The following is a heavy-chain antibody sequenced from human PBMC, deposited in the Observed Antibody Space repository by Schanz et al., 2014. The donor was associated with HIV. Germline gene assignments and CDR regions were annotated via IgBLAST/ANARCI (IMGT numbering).Heavy chain of an antibody. CDR2: MSHDGFSK. V-gene: IGHV3-30-3*01. CDR1: GITFSSSV. D-gene: IGHD3-10*01. Sequence: VQLVESGGGLVKPGRSLRLSCAASGITFSSSVMHWVRQAPGKGLDWVAAMSHDGFSKYFADSVKGRFTISRDNAKNSLYLQMNSLRDEDTAIYYCAKENPIYYYTHGGPFDIWGQGTRLIVSS. CDR3: AKENPIYYYTHGGPFDI. J-gene: IGHJ3*02.